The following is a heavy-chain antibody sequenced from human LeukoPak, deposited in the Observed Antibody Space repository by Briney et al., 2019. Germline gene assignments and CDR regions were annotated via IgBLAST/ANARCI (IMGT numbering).Heavy chain of an antibody. CDR1: GFTFSDYY. Sequence: TGGSLRLSCAPSGFTFSDYYMSWLPQAPGKGLEWVSYISSSSSYTNYADSVKGRFTISRDNAKNSLYLQMNSLRDEDTAVYYCARGYYSLGYFDYWGQGALVTVSS. D-gene: IGHD3-22*01. CDR2: ISSSSSYT. CDR3: ARGYYSLGYFDY. J-gene: IGHJ4*02. V-gene: IGHV3-11*06.